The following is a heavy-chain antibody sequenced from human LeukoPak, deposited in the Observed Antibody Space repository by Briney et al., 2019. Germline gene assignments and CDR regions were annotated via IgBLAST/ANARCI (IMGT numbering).Heavy chain of an antibody. CDR2: IYYSGST. CDR1: GGSISSYY. Sequence: SETLSLTCTVSGGSISSYYWSWIRQPPGKGLEWIGYIYYSGSTNYNPSLKSRVTISVDTSKNQFSLKLSSVTAADTAVYYCARTNVVVPAAILYFDYWGQGTLVTVSS. D-gene: IGHD2-2*01. V-gene: IGHV4-59*01. J-gene: IGHJ4*02. CDR3: ARTNVVVPAAILYFDY.